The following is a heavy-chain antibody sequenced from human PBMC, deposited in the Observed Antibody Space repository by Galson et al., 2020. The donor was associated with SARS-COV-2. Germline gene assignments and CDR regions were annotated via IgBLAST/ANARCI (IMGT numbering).Heavy chain of an antibody. CDR2: ISSSSSYI. CDR1: GFTFSSYS. J-gene: IGHJ6*03. CDR3: ARDDVYYYDSSEYMDV. D-gene: IGHD3-22*01. V-gene: IGHV3-21*01. Sequence: GGSLRLSCAASGFTFSSYSMNCVRQAPGKGLEWVSSISSSSSYIYYADSVKGRFTISRDNAKNSLYLQMNSLRAEDTAVYYCARDDVYYYDSSEYMDVWGKGTTVTVSS.